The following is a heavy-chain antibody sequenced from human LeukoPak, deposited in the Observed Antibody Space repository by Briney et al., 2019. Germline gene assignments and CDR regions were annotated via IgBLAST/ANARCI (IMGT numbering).Heavy chain of an antibody. CDR3: ARDSDPTYYFGSGSYHSY. J-gene: IGHJ4*02. V-gene: IGHV4-61*02. CDR1: GGSISSGSYY. CDR2: MYTSGST. Sequence: PSETLSLTCTVSGGSISSGSYYWSWIRQPAGKGLEWIGRMYTSGSTNYNPSLKSRVTISVDTSKNQFSLKLSSVTAADTAVYYCARDSDPTYYFGSGSYHSYWGQGTLVTVSS. D-gene: IGHD3-10*01.